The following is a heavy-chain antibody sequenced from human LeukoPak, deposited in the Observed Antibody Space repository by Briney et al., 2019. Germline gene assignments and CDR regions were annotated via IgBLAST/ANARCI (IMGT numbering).Heavy chain of an antibody. D-gene: IGHD1-20*01. CDR1: GLTFSSYW. V-gene: IGHV3-7*01. CDR2: IKQDGSEK. Sequence: GSLRLSCAASGLTFSSYWMSWVRQAPGKGLEWVANIKQDGSEKYYVDSVKGRLTISRDNAKNSLYLQMNSLRAEDTAVYYCARVIIGVTVDYWGQGALVTVSS. J-gene: IGHJ4*02. CDR3: ARVIIGVTVDY.